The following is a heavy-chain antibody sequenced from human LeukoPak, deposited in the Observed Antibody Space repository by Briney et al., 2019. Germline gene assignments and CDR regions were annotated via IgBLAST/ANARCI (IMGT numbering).Heavy chain of an antibody. CDR1: GYIFTGYY. CDR3: ARDREGNYGSGTYLLDY. CDR2: INSNNGAT. Sequence: ASMKVSCKASGYIFTGYYIHWVRRAPGQGLEWMGWINSNNGATNPAPKFQGRVTMTRDTSINTAYMELGRLTSDDTAVYYCARDREGNYGSGTYLLDYWGQGSLVTVSS. J-gene: IGHJ4*02. D-gene: IGHD3-10*01. V-gene: IGHV1-2*02.